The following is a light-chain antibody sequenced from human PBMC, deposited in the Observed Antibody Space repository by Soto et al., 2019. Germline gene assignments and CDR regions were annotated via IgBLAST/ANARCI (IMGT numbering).Light chain of an antibody. J-gene: IGKJ5*01. CDR1: QSVSSN. V-gene: IGKV3D-15*01. CDR2: DAS. CDR3: HQYNNWPPIT. Sequence: EIVMTQSPATLSVSPGERATLSCRASQSVSSNLAWYQHKPAQAPRLLIYDASTRATGVPARFSGSGSRTEFTLTISSLQSEDFAVYYCHQYNNWPPITFGQGTRLEIK.